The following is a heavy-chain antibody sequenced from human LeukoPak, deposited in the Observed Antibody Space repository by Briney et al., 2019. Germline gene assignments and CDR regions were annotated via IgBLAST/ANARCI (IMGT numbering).Heavy chain of an antibody. CDR1: GGSFSGYY. CDR3: ARGIIGYYFDY. CDR2: IDYSGST. J-gene: IGHJ4*02. D-gene: IGHD2-15*01. V-gene: IGHV4-34*09. Sequence: SETLSLTCAVYGGSFSGYYWSWIRQLPGKGLEWIGYIDYSGSTYYNPSLKSRVIMSVDTSKNQFSLKLSSVTAADTAVYYCARGIIGYYFDYWGQGTLVTVSS.